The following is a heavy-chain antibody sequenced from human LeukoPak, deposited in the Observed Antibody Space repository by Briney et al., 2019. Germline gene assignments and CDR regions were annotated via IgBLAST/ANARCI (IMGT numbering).Heavy chain of an antibody. D-gene: IGHD2-15*01. CDR1: GFTFSSYE. CDR2: ISSSGSTI. CDR3: ARAHCSGGSCYSLFDAFDI. Sequence: PGGSLRLSCAASGFTFSSYEMNWVRQAPGKGLERVSYISSSGSTIYYADSVKGRFTISRDNAKNSLYLQMNSLRAEDTAVYYCARAHCSGGSCYSLFDAFDIWGQGTMVTVSS. V-gene: IGHV3-48*03. J-gene: IGHJ3*02.